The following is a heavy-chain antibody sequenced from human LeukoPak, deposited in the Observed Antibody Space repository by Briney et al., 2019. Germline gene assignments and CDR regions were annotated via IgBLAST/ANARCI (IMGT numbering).Heavy chain of an antibody. J-gene: IGHJ4*02. Sequence: GASVKVSCKASGDTFTDYYMHWVRQAPGQGLEWMGWINPNSGGTNFAQKFQGRVAMTRDTPISTAYLELGSLRSDDTAVYFCARARWQLVPYFDTWGQGTLVTVSS. D-gene: IGHD6-6*01. V-gene: IGHV1-2*02. CDR3: ARARWQLVPYFDT. CDR1: GDTFTDYY. CDR2: INPNSGGT.